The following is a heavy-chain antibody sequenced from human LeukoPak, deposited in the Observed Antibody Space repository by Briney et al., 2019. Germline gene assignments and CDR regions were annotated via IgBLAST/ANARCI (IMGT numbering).Heavy chain of an antibody. CDR3: ARVRLWFGDYLDDY. J-gene: IGHJ4*02. D-gene: IGHD3-10*01. CDR1: GYSISSGYY. V-gene: IGHV4-38-2*02. CDR2: IYHGGST. Sequence: SETLSLTCTVSGYSISSGYYWGWIRQPPGKGLEWIGSIYHGGSTYYNPSLKSRVTMSVDTSKNQFSLKLTSVTAADTAVYYCARVRLWFGDYLDDYWGQGTLVTVSS.